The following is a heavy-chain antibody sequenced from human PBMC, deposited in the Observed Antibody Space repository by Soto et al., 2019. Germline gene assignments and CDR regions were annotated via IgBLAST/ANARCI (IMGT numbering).Heavy chain of an antibody. V-gene: IGHV3-33*01. CDR2: IWYDGSNK. CDR3: ARYSSSWEFDY. Sequence: QVQLVESGGGVVQPGRSLRLSCAASGFTFSSYGMHWVRQAPGKGLEWVAVIWYDGSNKYYADSVKGRFTISRDNSKNTLYLQMNSLRAEDTAVYYCARYSSSWEFDYWGQGTLVTLSS. D-gene: IGHD6-13*01. CDR1: GFTFSSYG. J-gene: IGHJ4*02.